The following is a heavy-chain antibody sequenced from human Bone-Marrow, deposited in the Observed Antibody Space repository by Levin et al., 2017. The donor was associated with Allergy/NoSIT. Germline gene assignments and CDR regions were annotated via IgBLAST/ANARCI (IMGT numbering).Heavy chain of an antibody. D-gene: IGHD3-22*01. CDR3: ARVGENYYDSSGRSPDVTGTNYFDY. CDR2: INSDGSST. V-gene: IGHV3-74*01. CDR1: GFTFSSYW. J-gene: IGHJ4*02. Sequence: GGSLRLSCAASGFTFSSYWMHWVRQAPGKGLVWVSRINSDGSSTSYADSVKGRFTISRDNAKNTLYLQMNSLRAEDTAVYYCARVGENYYDSSGRSPDVTGTNYFDYWGQGTLVTVSS.